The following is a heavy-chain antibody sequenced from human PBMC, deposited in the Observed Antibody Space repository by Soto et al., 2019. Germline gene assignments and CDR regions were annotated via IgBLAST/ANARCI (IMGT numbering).Heavy chain of an antibody. Sequence: GGSLRLSCAASGFTFSSYAMSWVRQAPGKGLEWVSSTSGSGAITYYTDSVKGRLTISRDNSKNTLYLQMNSLRAEDTAVYYCAKVRGYSGHDPFDSWGQGT. CDR2: TSGSGAIT. J-gene: IGHJ4*02. D-gene: IGHD5-12*01. V-gene: IGHV3-23*01. CDR3: AKVRGYSGHDPFDS. CDR1: GFTFSSYA.